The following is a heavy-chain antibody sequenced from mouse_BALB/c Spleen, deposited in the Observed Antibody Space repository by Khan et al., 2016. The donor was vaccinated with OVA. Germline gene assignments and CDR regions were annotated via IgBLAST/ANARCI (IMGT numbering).Heavy chain of an antibody. Sequence: QVQLKELGPGLVAPSQSLSITCTVTGFSLSTYGVHWVRQPPGKGLEWLGVLWAGGSTNYNSALMSRLSISKDNSKSQVFLKMNSLQTDDTAMYXFARKFGHSHDAMNYWGQGTSVTVSS. J-gene: IGHJ4*01. CDR2: LWAGGST. CDR3: ARKFGHSHDAMNY. CDR1: GFSLSTYG. V-gene: IGHV2-9*02.